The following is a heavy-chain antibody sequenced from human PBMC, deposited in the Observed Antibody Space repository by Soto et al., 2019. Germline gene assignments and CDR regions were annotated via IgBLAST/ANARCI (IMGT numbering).Heavy chain of an antibody. V-gene: IGHV1-18*01. CDR2: ISAYNGNT. D-gene: IGHD3-3*01. CDR1: GGTISSYA. CDR3: ARVSDFWSGYFTYYYYGMDV. J-gene: IGHJ6*02. Sequence: ASVKVSCKASGGTISSYAISWVRQATGQGLEWMGWISAYNGNTNYAQKLQGRVTMTTDTSTSTAYMELRSLRSDDTAVYYCARVSDFWSGYFTYYYYGMDVWGQGTTVTVSS.